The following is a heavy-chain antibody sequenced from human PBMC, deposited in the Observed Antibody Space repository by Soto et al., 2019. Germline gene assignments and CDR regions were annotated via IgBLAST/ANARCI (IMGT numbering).Heavy chain of an antibody. D-gene: IGHD3-3*01. CDR1: GCSCATWC. V-gene: IGHV1-18*01. CDR2: ISAYNDNT. Sequence: SVKVSCQASGCSCATWCISWVRQSAGQGLELMGWISAYNDNTNYEQKLQDRVTITTDNSTSTAYLELRSLRSDDTAVYYCARAGHYYDSSAYATWGQGTLVTVSS. CDR3: ARAGHYYDSSAYAT. J-gene: IGHJ5*02.